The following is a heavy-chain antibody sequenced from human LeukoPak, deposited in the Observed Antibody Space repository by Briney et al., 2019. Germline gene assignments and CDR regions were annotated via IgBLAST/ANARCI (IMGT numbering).Heavy chain of an antibody. CDR3: ARGCPESRPYFWSGYFVGVGYYYMDV. D-gene: IGHD3-3*01. J-gene: IGHJ6*03. V-gene: IGHV4-38-2*02. Sequence: SETLSLTCTVSGYSISSGYYWGWIRQPPGKGLEWIGSIYHSGSTYYNPSLKSRVTISVDTSKNQFSLKLSSVTAADTAVYYCARGCPESRPYFWSGYFVGVGYYYMDVWGKGTTVTVSS. CDR1: GYSISSGYY. CDR2: IYHSGST.